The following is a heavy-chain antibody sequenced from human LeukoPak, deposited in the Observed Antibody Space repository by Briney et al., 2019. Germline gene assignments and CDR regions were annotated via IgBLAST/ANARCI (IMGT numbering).Heavy chain of an antibody. CDR3: ARGLPSPPYYYYMDV. Sequence: GASVKVSCKASGGTFSSYAISWVRQAPGQGLEWMGGIIPIFGTANYAQKFQGRVTITADKSTSTAYMELSSLRSEDTAVYYCARGLPSPPYYYYMDVWGKGTTVTVSS. CDR2: IIPIFGTA. CDR1: GGTFSSYA. J-gene: IGHJ6*03. V-gene: IGHV1-69*06. D-gene: IGHD2-21*02.